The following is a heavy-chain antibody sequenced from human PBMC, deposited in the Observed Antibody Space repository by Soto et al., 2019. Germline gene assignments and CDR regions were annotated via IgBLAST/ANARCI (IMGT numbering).Heavy chain of an antibody. CDR2: IIPILGIA. D-gene: IGHD2-15*01. V-gene: IGHV1-69*02. CDR1: GGTFSSYT. J-gene: IGHJ5*02. CDR3: ASKSVVVVAATENWFDP. Sequence: SVKVSCKASGGTFSSYTISWVRQAPGQGLEWMGRIIPILGIANYAQKFQGRVTITADKSTSTAYMELSSLRSEDTAVYYCASKSVVVVAATENWFDPWGQGTLVTVSS.